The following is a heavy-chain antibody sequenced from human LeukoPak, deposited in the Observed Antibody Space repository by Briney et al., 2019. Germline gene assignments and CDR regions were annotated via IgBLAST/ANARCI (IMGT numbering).Heavy chain of an antibody. CDR2: SRDKANSYTT. V-gene: IGHV3-72*01. CDR3: ATFFGSDFGY. J-gene: IGHJ4*02. D-gene: IGHD5-12*01. Sequence: GGSLRLSCAASGLTFGDHFFGWVRQAPGKGLEWVGRSRDKANSYTTEYAASVKGRFTISRDDSKNSVYLQMNSLKAEDTAVYYCATFFGSDFGYWGQGTLVTVSS. CDR1: GLTFGDHF.